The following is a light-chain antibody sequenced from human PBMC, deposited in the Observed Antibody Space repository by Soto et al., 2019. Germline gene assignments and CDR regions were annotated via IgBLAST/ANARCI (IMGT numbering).Light chain of an antibody. Sequence: SYELTQPPSVSVAPGQTATITCGGNNIGSKSVHWYQQRPGQAPVLVVYDDRDRPSGIPERFSGSNSGNTATLTISRVEVGDEAEYHCQEWDSTLDQWIFGGGTKVTVL. CDR1: NIGSKS. CDR3: QEWDSTLDQWI. CDR2: DDR. J-gene: IGLJ2*01. V-gene: IGLV3-21*02.